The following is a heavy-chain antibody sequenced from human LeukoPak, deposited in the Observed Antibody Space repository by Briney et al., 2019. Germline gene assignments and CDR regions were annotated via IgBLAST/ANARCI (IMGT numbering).Heavy chain of an antibody. J-gene: IGHJ3*02. V-gene: IGHV1-18*01. CDR1: GYTFINYT. CDR3: ARDHYYDSSGYYSGDAFDI. D-gene: IGHD3-22*01. Sequence: ASVTVSCKASGYTFINYTISWVRQAPGQGLDGMGWTRVYNGNTNYAQKLQGRVTMTTDTSTTTAYMELRSLRSDDTAVYYCARDHYYDSSGYYSGDAFDIWGQGTMVTVSS. CDR2: TRVYNGNT.